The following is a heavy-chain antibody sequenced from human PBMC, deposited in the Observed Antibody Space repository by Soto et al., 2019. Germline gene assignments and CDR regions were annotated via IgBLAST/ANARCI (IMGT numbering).Heavy chain of an antibody. V-gene: IGHV3-74*01. CDR2: INSDGSST. D-gene: IGHD3-22*01. CDR3: TSGYSSGYRIDY. Sequence: EVQLVESGGDLVQPGGSLRLSCAASGFTFSNYWMHWVRQAPGKGLMWVSRINSDGSSTTYADSVKGRFNISRDNAKNTLYLQMNSLRAEATAWYYCTSGYSSGYRIDYWGKGTLVTVSS. CDR1: GFTFSNYW. J-gene: IGHJ4*02.